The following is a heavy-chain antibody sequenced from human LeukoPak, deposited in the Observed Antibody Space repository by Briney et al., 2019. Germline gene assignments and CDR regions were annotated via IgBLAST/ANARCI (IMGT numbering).Heavy chain of an antibody. CDR3: ARPIIAVAGNAFDI. CDR1: GGSISSSSYY. D-gene: IGHD6-19*01. J-gene: IGHJ3*02. V-gene: IGHV4-39*01. CDR2: IYYSGST. Sequence: KPSETLSPTCTVSGGSISSSSYYWGWIRQPPGKGLEWIGSIYYSGSTYYNPSLKSRVTISVDTSKNQFSLKLSSVTAADTAVYYCARPIIAVAGNAFDIWGQGTMVTVSS.